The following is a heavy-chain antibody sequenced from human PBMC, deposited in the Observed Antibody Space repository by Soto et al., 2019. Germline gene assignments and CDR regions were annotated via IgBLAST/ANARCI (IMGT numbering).Heavy chain of an antibody. CDR3: ARAGDRQYYDILTGYYDGFDI. CDR2: ISYDGSNK. CDR1: GFTFSSYA. Sequence: GGSLRLSCAASGFTFSSYARHWVRQAPGKGLEWVAVISYDGSNKYYADSVKGRFTISRDNSKNTLYLQMNSLSAEDTAVYYCARAGDRQYYDILTGYYDGFDIWGQGTMVTVSS. J-gene: IGHJ3*02. V-gene: IGHV3-30*04. D-gene: IGHD3-9*01.